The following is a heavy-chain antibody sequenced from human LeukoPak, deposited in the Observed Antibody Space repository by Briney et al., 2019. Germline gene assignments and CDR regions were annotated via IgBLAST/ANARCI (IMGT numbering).Heavy chain of an antibody. D-gene: IGHD3-22*01. CDR2: IYHSGST. Sequence: PSETLSLTCTVSGYSISSGYYWGWIRQPPGKGLEWIGSIYHSGSTYYNPSLKSRVTISVDTSKNQFSLKLSSVTAADTAVYYCARGVYDSSGYYYGNYEERAFDIWGQGTMVTVSS. CDR1: GYSISSGYY. CDR3: ARGVYDSSGYYYGNYEERAFDI. V-gene: IGHV4-38-2*02. J-gene: IGHJ3*02.